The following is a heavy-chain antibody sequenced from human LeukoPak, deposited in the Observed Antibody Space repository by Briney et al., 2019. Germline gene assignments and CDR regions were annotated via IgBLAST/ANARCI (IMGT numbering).Heavy chain of an antibody. J-gene: IGHJ6*03. V-gene: IGHV3-30*04. D-gene: IGHD4-17*01. CDR1: GFTFSSYA. CDR3: ARGDYGLGYYYYYYYMDV. CDR2: IFYDGSMK. Sequence: GGSLRLSCAASGFTFSSYAMHWVRQAPGKGLEWVAVIFYDGSMKYYADSVKGRFTISRDNSKNTLYLQLNSLRPEDTAVYYCARGDYGLGYYYYYYYMDVWGKGTTVTISS.